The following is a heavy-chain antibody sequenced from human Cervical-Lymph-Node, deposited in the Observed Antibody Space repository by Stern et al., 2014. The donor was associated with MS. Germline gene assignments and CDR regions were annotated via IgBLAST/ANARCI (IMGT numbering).Heavy chain of an antibody. CDR3: ARGDYGDYTDWYFDL. V-gene: IGHV1-3*01. Sequence: QVQLVESGAEVKKPGASVKVSCKASGYTFNSYDMQWVSQAHGQRLEGMGWINAGNVHTKYSHKFQGRVTITSDTSATTAYMELSSLRSEDTAVYYCARGDYGDYTDWYFDLWGRGPLVTVSS. D-gene: IGHD4-17*01. CDR2: INAGNVHT. CDR1: GYTFNSYD. J-gene: IGHJ2*01.